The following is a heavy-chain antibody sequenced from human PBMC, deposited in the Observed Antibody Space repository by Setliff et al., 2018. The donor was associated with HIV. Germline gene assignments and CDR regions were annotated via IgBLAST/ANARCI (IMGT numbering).Heavy chain of an antibody. J-gene: IGHJ6*03. V-gene: IGHV4-39*07. CDR3: ARVSGTSGWLRKDPHFFYYYMDV. CDR1: GGSISSDSYY. D-gene: IGHD6-25*01. CDR2: IFYSGST. Sequence: SETLSLTCTVSGGSISSDSYYWGWIRQPPGKGLEWIGSIFYSGSTDYNPSLKSRVTMSLDTSKNQFSLKVTSVTAADTAVYYCARVSGTSGWLRKDPHFFYYYMDVWGGGTTVTVSS.